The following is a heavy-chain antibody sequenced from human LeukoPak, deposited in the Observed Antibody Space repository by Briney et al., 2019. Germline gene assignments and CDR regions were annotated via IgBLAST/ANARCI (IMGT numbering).Heavy chain of an antibody. V-gene: IGHV3-15*01. CDR2: IKSKTDGGTT. CDR1: GFTFSNAW. J-gene: IGHJ4*02. D-gene: IGHD3-3*01. Sequence: GGSLRLSCAASGFTFSNAWMSWVRQAPGKGLEWVGRIKSKTDGGTTDYAAPVKGRFTISRDDSKNTLYLQMNSLKTEDTAVYHCTTPYYDFWSGYYTRVDYWGQGTLVTVSS. CDR3: TTPYYDFWSGYYTRVDY.